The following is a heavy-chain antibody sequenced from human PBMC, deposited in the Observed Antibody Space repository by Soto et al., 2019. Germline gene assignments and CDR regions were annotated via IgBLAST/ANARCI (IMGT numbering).Heavy chain of an antibody. CDR1: GGSISSYY. Sequence: SETLSLTCTVSGGSISSYYWSWIRQPPGKGLEWIGYIYYSGSTNYNPSLKSRVTISVDTSKNQFSLKLSSVTAADTAVYYCARDIGGMDVWGQGTTVTVSS. D-gene: IGHD2-15*01. J-gene: IGHJ6*02. V-gene: IGHV4-59*01. CDR2: IYYSGST. CDR3: ARDIGGMDV.